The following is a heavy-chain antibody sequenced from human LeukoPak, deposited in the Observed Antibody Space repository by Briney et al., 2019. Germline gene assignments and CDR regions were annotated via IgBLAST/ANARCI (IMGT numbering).Heavy chain of an antibody. J-gene: IGHJ4*02. D-gene: IGHD5-24*01. CDR1: GGSITTFF. V-gene: IGHV4-59*01. Sequence: SETLSLTCTVSGGSITTFFWSWIRQPPGKRLEGIGYVSYSGNTNPSLKSRVTMSLDTSKSQFSLELTSVTAADTAVYFCAGSDGYNYSLDYWGQGTLVTVSS. CDR2: VSYSGNT. CDR3: AGSDGYNYSLDY.